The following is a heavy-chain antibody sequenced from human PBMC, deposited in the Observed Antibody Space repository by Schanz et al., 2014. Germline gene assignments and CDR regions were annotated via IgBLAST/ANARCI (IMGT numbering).Heavy chain of an antibody. J-gene: IGHJ6*02. CDR1: GGSISSSSYY. V-gene: IGHV4-39*01. CDR3: ARHSGYYYYYGMDV. Sequence: QLQLQESGPGLVKPSETLSLTCTVSGGSISSSSYYWGWIRQPPGKGLEWIGSIYYSGSTYYNPPLKSRVTIAVDTPKTHSSLKLSSVTAADTAVYYCARHSGYYYYYGMDVWGQGTTVTVSS. CDR2: IYYSGST.